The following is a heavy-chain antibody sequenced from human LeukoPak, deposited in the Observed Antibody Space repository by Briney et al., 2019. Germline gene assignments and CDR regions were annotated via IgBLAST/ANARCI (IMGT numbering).Heavy chain of an antibody. CDR3: AGGTGFIIKD. CDR1: GFTFSLYW. D-gene: IGHD3-9*01. CDR2: IKQDGSEK. Sequence: GGSLRLSCAASGFTFSLYWMNWVRRAPGKGLEWVANIKQDGSEKNYVDSVKGRFTISGDNAKNSLYLQMNNLRVEDTAMYYCAGGTGFIIKDWGQGTLVTVSS. J-gene: IGHJ4*02. V-gene: IGHV3-7*03.